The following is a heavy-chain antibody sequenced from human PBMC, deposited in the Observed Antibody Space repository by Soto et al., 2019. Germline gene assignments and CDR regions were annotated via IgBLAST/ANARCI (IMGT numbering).Heavy chain of an antibody. CDR1: GFTVSSNY. Sequence: PGGSLRLSCAASGFTVSSNYMSWVRQAPGKGLEWVSLIYSGGSTYYADSVKGRFTISRDNSKNTLYIQMNSLRAEDTAVYYCASDLSPGTEYSDYYYYYMDVWGKGTTVTVSS. CDR2: IYSGGST. J-gene: IGHJ6*03. CDR3: ASDLSPGTEYSDYYYYYMDV. V-gene: IGHV3-66*01. D-gene: IGHD3-10*01.